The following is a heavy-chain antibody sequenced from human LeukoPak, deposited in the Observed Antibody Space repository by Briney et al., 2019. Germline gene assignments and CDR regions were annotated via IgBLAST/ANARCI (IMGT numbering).Heavy chain of an antibody. J-gene: IGHJ4*02. CDR3: ARTYCSGGSCYVERFIDY. Sequence: GGSLRLSCAASGFTFSSYGMHWVRQAPGKGLEWVAFIRYDGSNKYYADSVKGRFTISRDNAKNSLYLQMNSLRAEDTAVYYCARTYCSGGSCYVERFIDYWGQGTLVTVSS. CDR1: GFTFSSYG. CDR2: IRYDGSNK. D-gene: IGHD2-15*01. V-gene: IGHV3-30*02.